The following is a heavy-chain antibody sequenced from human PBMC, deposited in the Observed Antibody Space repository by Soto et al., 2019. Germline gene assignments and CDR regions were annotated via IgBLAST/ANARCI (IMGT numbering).Heavy chain of an antibody. CDR2: IYYTGNP. CDR1: GASISGGDYY. D-gene: IGHD3-22*01. V-gene: IGHV4-30-4*01. Sequence: QVQLQESGPGLVKPSQTLSLTCTVSGASISGGDYYWTWIRQPPGKGLEWIGSIYYTGNPYSNPSLKSRLSISVDPSNNQSALRLTSVTAPDTAIYYCARATYDRSTYYLDDWGQGPLVTVSS. J-gene: IGHJ4*02. CDR3: ARATYDRSTYYLDD.